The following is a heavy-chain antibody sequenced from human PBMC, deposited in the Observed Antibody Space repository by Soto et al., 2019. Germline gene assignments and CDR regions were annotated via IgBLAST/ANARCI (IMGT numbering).Heavy chain of an antibody. D-gene: IGHD2-2*01. CDR2: FHYSGRT. CDR3: ARLAGYCSGTNCYGSSGMDV. V-gene: IGHV4-39*01. J-gene: IGHJ6*02. CDR1: GGSMSSGPYS. Sequence: SETLSLTCSVSGGSMSSGPYSWGWIRQPPGKGLEWIGTFHYSGRTYYSPSLESRVTISVDTSKNQFSLKVSSVTAADTAVFYCARLAGYCSGTNCYGSSGMDVCGQGTTVTVSS.